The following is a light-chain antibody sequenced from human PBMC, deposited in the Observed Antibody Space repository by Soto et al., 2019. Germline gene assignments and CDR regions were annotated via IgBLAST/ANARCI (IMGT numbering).Light chain of an antibody. CDR1: QSLVHRDGNTY. Sequence: DIVMTQTPLSSPVTLGQLASISCRSSQSLVHRDGNTYLSWLQQRPGQPPRLLVYKTSNRFSGVPDRFSGSGAGTDFTLKISRVEAEDVGVYYCMQVTQFPYTFGQGTKLEIK. CDR3: MQVTQFPYT. V-gene: IGKV2-24*01. J-gene: IGKJ2*01. CDR2: KTS.